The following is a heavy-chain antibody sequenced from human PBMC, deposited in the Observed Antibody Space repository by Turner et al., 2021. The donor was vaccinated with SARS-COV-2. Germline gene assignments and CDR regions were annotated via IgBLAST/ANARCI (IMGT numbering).Heavy chain of an antibody. V-gene: IGHV3-33*01. Sequence: QVQLVESGGGVVQPGRSLRLSCAVSGFTFRSHGMNWVRQAPGKGLEWVAVIWYDGSNKYYADSVKGRFTISRDNSKNTLYLQMNSLRAEDTAVYYCARDGSGYYDSSGYFDHWGQGTLVTVSS. CDR2: IWYDGSNK. CDR1: GFTFRSHG. D-gene: IGHD3-22*01. J-gene: IGHJ4*02. CDR3: ARDGSGYYDSSGYFDH.